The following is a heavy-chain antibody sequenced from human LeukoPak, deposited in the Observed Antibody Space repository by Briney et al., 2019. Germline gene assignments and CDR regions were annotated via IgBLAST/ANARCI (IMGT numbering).Heavy chain of an antibody. Sequence: HSGSTNYNPSLKSRVTISVDTSKNQFSLKLSSVTAADTAVYYCARRLITFGGVIVTCFDYWGQGTLVTVSS. CDR3: ARRLITFGGVIVTCFDY. J-gene: IGHJ4*02. D-gene: IGHD3-16*02. V-gene: IGHV4-34*01. CDR2: HSGST.